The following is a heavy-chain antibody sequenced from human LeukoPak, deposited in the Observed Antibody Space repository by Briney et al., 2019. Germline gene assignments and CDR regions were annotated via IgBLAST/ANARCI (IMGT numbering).Heavy chain of an antibody. CDR2: FDPEDGET. V-gene: IGHV1-24*01. D-gene: IGHD4-11*01. Sequence: ASVKVSCKVSGYTLTELSMHWVRQAPGKGLEWMGGFDPEDGETIYAQKFQGRVTMTEDTSTDTAYMELSSLRSEDTAVYYCVTRNNYQTEEGRYFDYWGQGTLVTVSS. J-gene: IGHJ4*02. CDR1: GYTLTELS. CDR3: VTRNNYQTEEGRYFDY.